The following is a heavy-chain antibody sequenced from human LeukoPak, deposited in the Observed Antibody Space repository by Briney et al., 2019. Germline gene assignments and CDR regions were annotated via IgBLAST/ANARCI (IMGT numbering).Heavy chain of an antibody. CDR2: IKQDGSEK. Sequence: GGSLRLSCAASGFTFSNYWMSWVRQVPGKGLEWVANIKQDGSEKYYVDSVKGRFTISRDNAKNSLYLQMNSLRAEDTAVFYCAKEQATGEIDYWGQGTLVTVSS. J-gene: IGHJ4*02. CDR1: GFTFSNYW. CDR3: AKEQATGEIDY. V-gene: IGHV3-7*01. D-gene: IGHD6-13*01.